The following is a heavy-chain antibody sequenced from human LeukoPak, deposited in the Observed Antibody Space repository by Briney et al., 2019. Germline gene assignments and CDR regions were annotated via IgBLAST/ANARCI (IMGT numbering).Heavy chain of an antibody. CDR3: ASGDSIVVITAAY. V-gene: IGHV4-38-2*02. CDR1: GYSIRSGHY. D-gene: IGHD3-22*01. Sequence: SETLSLTCTVSGYSIRSGHYWGWIRQPPGKGLEWIGSIYYSGSTYYNPSLKSRVTISVDTSKNQFSLKLSSVTAADTAVYYCASGDSIVVITAAYWGQGTLVTVSS. CDR2: IYYSGST. J-gene: IGHJ4*02.